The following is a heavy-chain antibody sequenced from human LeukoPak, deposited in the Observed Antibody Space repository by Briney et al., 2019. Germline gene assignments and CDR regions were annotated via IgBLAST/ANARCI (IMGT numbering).Heavy chain of an antibody. CDR3: ARIMSWRWFDP. V-gene: IGHV4-61*02. J-gene: IGHJ5*02. D-gene: IGHD6-13*01. CDR1: GGSISSGSYY. Sequence: PSETLSLTCTVSGGSISSGSYYWSWIRQPAGKGLEWIGRIYTSGSTNYNPSLRSRVTISVDTSKNQFSLKLNSVIAADTAVYYCARIMSWRWFDPWGQGTLVTVSS. CDR2: IYTSGST.